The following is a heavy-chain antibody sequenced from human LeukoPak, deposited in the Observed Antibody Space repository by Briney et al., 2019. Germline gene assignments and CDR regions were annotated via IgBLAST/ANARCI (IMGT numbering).Heavy chain of an antibody. D-gene: IGHD1-26*01. J-gene: IGHJ4*02. CDR2: INQDGSDK. V-gene: IGHV3-7*01. CDR3: ATRIVGTPDYLDY. Sequence: GGSLRLSCAASGLTFSTYWMSWVRQAPGKGLEWVANINQDGSDKYYVDSVKGRITISRDNAKNSLYLQMNSLRAEDTAVYYCATRIVGTPDYLDYWGQGTLVTVSS. CDR1: GLTFSTYW.